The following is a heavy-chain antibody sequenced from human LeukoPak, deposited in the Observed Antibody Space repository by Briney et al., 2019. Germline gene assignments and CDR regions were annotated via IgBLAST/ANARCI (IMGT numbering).Heavy chain of an antibody. V-gene: IGHV3-33*01. CDR1: GFTLSTYG. J-gene: IGHJ3*01. Sequence: PGGSLRLSCAASGFTLSTYGMHWVRQAPGKGLEWVAVIWYDGSIKYYGDSVKGRFTISRDNSKNTLYLQMNSLRAEDTAMYYRARAVGPFDFWGPGTLVIVSS. CDR2: IWYDGSIK. CDR3: ARAVGPFDF.